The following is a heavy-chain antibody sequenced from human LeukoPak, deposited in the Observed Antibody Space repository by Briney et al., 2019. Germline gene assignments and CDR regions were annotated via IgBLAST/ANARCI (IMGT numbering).Heavy chain of an antibody. D-gene: IGHD5-24*01. J-gene: IGHJ4*02. V-gene: IGHV4-34*01. CDR2: IHYSGRI. CDR1: GGSFSGYY. Sequence: SETLSLTCAVYGGSFSGYYWTWIRQPPGKGLEWIGEIHYSGRINYNPSLKSRVTISAGTSNNHFSLKMNSVTAADTAVYYCSRGTDAYKCGNSWGQGTLVTVSS. CDR3: SRGTDAYKCGNS.